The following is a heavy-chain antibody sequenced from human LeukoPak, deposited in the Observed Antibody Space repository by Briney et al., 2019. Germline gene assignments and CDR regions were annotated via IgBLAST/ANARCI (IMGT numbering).Heavy chain of an antibody. Sequence: SETLSLTCTVSGGSIDSYYWSWIRQPPGKGLEYIGHIYYSGNTDYNPSLKSRVTISVDTSKNQFSLNLSSVTAADTAVYYCARWYCSSTTCYHMDVWGKGTTVTVSS. CDR1: GGSIDSYY. CDR3: ARWYCSSTTCYHMDV. V-gene: IGHV4-59*01. J-gene: IGHJ6*03. CDR2: IYYSGNT. D-gene: IGHD2/OR15-2a*01.